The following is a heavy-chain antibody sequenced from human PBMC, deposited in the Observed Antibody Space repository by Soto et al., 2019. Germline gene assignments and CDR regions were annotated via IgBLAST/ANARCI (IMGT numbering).Heavy chain of an antibody. CDR2: ISYDGSNK. V-gene: IGHV3-30-3*01. J-gene: IGHJ6*02. D-gene: IGHD2-15*01. CDR1: GFTFSSYA. CDR3: ARDLLIYCSGGSCYSSYYYYGMDV. Sequence: GGSLRLSCAASGFTFSSYAMHWVRQAPGKGLEWVAVISYDGSNKYYADSAKGRFTISRDNSKNTLYLQMNSLRAEDTAVYYCARDLLIYCSGGSCYSSYYYYGMDVWGQGTTVTVSS.